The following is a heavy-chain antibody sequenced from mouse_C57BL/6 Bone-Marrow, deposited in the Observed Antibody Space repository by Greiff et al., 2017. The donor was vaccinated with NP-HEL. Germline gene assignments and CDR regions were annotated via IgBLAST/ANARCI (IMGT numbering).Heavy chain of an antibody. CDR1: GFNIKDDY. J-gene: IGHJ1*03. D-gene: IGHD2-4*01. CDR2: IDPENGDT. V-gene: IGHV14-4*01. CDR3: TTEGLRYFDV. Sequence: EVQLKQSGAELVRPGASVKLSCTASGFNIKDDYMHWVKQRPEQGLEWIGWIDPENGDTEYASKFQGKATITADTSSNTAYLQLSSLTSEDTAVYYCTTEGLRYFDVWGTGTTVTVSS.